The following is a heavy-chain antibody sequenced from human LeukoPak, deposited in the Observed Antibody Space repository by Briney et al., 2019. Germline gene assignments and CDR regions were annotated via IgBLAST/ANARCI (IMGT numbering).Heavy chain of an antibody. CDR2: ISAYNGNT. J-gene: IGHJ6*02. D-gene: IGHD2-15*01. V-gene: IGHV1-18*01. CDR1: GYTFTSYG. CDR3: ARRCSGGSCYGYYGMDV. Sequence: GASVKVSCKASGYTFTSYGISWVRQAPGQGLEWMGWISAYNGNTNYAQNLQGRVTMTTDTSTSTAYMELRSMRSDDTAVYYCARRCSGGSCYGYYGMDVWGQGTTVTVSS.